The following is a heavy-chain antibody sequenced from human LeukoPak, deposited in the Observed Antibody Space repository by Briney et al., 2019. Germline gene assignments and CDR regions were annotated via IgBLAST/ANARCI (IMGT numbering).Heavy chain of an antibody. J-gene: IGHJ3*02. V-gene: IGHV3-64*02. CDR2: INDNGDTT. D-gene: IGHD6-13*01. CDR3: ARGHRSSWFDAFDI. Sequence: GGSLRLSCAASGFTFSNYAFHWVRQAPGKGLEYVSAINDNGDTTYYADSVKGRFTISRDVSKNTLFLQMGSLRTEDMAVYYCARGHRSSWFDAFDIWGQGIMVTVSS. CDR1: GFTFSNYA.